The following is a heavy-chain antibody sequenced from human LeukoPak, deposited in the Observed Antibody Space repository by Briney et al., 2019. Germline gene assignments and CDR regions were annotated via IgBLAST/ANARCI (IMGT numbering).Heavy chain of an antibody. Sequence: GESLRLSCAASGFTFSSHSMNWVRQAPGKGLEWVSSISSSSSYIYYADSVKGRFTISRHNAKNSLYLQMDSLRAEDTAVYYCARDYNNYYGMDVWGQGTTVTVSS. CDR1: GFTFSSHS. V-gene: IGHV3-21*01. J-gene: IGHJ6*02. CDR2: ISSSSSYI. CDR3: ARDYNNYYGMDV. D-gene: IGHD3-10*01.